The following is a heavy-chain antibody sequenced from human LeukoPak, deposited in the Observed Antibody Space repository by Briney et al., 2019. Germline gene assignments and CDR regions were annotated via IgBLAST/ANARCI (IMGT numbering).Heavy chain of an antibody. D-gene: IGHD2-2*02. CDR1: GYTFTSYY. Sequence: ASVKVSCKASGYTFTSYYMHWVRQAPGQGLEWMGRINPNSGGTNYAQKFQGRVTMTRDTSISTAYMELSRLRSDDTAVYYCARDRCSSTSCYTSEYFQHWGQGTLVTVSS. V-gene: IGHV1-2*06. CDR3: ARDRCSSTSCYTSEYFQH. J-gene: IGHJ1*01. CDR2: INPNSGGT.